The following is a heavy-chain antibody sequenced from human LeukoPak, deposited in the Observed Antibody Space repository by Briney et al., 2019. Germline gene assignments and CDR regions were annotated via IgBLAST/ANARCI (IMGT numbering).Heavy chain of an antibody. CDR3: ARDNYDSSGFT. V-gene: IGHV3-53*01. CDR1: GFTFSDYY. J-gene: IGHJ4*02. Sequence: QTGGSLRLSCAASGFTFSDYYMSWVRQAPGKGLEWVSIIYSGGGTRYADSVKGRFTISRDNSRNTLYLQMNSLRAEDTALYYCARDNYDSSGFTWGQGTLVTVSS. D-gene: IGHD3-22*01. CDR2: IYSGGGT.